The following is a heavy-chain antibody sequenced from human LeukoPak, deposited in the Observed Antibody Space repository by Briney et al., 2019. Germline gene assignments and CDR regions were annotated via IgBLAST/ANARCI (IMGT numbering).Heavy chain of an antibody. D-gene: IGHD6-19*01. CDR3: ARGLSSGWSVDY. J-gene: IGHJ4*02. V-gene: IGHV4-61*01. Sequence: SETLSLTCSVSGGSVISGSYYWSWIRQPAGKGLEWVGYIYYTGSTNYSPSLKSRVTISVDTSKNQFSLKLSSVTAADTAVYYCARGLSSGWSVDYWGQGTLVTVSS. CDR1: GGSVISGSYY. CDR2: IYYTGST.